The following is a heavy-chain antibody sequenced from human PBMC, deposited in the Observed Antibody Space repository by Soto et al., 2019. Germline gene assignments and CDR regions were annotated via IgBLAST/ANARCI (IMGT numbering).Heavy chain of an antibody. Sequence: QVQLVQSGAEVKKLGSSVKVSCKTSGGTFSISVISWVRQAPGQGLEWMGGIIPMSGSPNYAQEFQGRVTISXDXSXXXXXXXLXXXRSXXTXXXXXXXXXXGXWSGFTAYWGQGTLVTVSS. J-gene: IGHJ4*02. CDR3: XXXXXGXWSGFTAY. V-gene: IGHV1-69*05. D-gene: IGHD3-3*01. CDR1: GGTFSISV. CDR2: IIPMSGSP.